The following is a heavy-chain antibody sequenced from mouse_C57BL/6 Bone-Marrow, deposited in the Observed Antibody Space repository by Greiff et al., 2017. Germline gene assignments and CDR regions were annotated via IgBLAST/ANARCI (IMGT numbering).Heavy chain of an antibody. CDR3: SMYYYGIIPQACFAY. V-gene: IGHV1-84*01. CDR2: IYPGSGNT. J-gene: IGHJ3*01. Sequence: QLQESGPELVKPGASVKISCKASGYTFTDYYINWVKQRPGQGLEWIGWIYPGSGNTKYNEKFKGKATLTVDTSSSTAYMQLSSLTSEDSAVYFCSMYYYGIIPQACFAYWCQGTLVTVSS. D-gene: IGHD1-1*01. CDR1: GYTFTDYY.